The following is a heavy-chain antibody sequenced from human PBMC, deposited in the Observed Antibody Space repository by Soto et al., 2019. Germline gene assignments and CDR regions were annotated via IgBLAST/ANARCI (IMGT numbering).Heavy chain of an antibody. J-gene: IGHJ5*02. D-gene: IGHD1-1*01. CDR3: VRDGTKSLRDWFDP. V-gene: IGHV4-4*07. Sequence: SETLSLTCTVSGASISGFYWSWIRKSAGKGLEWIGRIYATGTTDYNPSLKSRVMMSVDTSKKQFSLKLRSVTAADTAVYYCVRDGTKSLRDWFDPWGQGISVTVSS. CDR1: GASISGFY. CDR2: IYATGTT.